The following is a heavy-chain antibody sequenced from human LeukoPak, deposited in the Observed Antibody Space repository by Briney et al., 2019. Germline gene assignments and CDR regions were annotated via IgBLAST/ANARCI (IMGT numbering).Heavy chain of an antibody. CDR1: GFTFSSYG. CDR3: AKAQAPVGPLDY. CDR2: IWYDGSNK. Sequence: GGSLRLSCAASGFTFSSYGMHWVRQAPGKGLEWVAVIWYDGSNKYYADSVKGRFTISRDNSKNTLYLQMNSLRAEDTAVYYCAKAQAPVGPLDYWGQGTLVTVSS. V-gene: IGHV3-33*06. D-gene: IGHD4-23*01. J-gene: IGHJ4*02.